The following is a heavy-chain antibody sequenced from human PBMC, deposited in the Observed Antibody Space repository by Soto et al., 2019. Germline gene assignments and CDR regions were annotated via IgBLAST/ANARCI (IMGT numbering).Heavy chain of an antibody. CDR1: GGSFIGYY. CDR3: AASHGNAWYTH. CDR2: INHSGST. J-gene: IGHJ4*02. Sequence: SETLSLTCAVYGGSFIGYYGTWIRQPPGKGLEWIGEINHSGSTNYNPSLKSRVTISVDTSKNQFSLRLSSVTAADTAVYYCAASHGNAWYTHWGQGTHVTVSS. D-gene: IGHD6-13*01. V-gene: IGHV4-34*01.